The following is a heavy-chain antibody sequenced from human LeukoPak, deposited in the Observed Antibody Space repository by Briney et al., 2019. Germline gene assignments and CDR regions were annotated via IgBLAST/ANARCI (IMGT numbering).Heavy chain of an antibody. D-gene: IGHD2-2*01. CDR2: ISSSSSYI. J-gene: IGHJ6*03. V-gene: IGHV3-21*01. Sequence: PGGSLRLSCAASGFTFSSYSMSWVRQAPGKGLEWVSSISSSSSYIYYADSVKGRFTISRDNAKNSLYLQMNSLRAEDTAAYYCARVPYCSSTSCPFSYYYYMDVWGKGTTVTVSS. CDR1: GFTFSSYS. CDR3: ARVPYCSSTSCPFSYYYYMDV.